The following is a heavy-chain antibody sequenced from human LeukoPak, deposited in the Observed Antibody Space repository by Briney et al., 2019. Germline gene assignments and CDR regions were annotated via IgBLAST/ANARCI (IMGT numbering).Heavy chain of an antibody. CDR1: GFTFSSYA. J-gene: IGHJ4*02. Sequence: GRSLRLSCAASGFTFSSYAMHWVRQAPGKGLEWVAVISYDGSNKYYADSVKGRFTISRDNSKNTLYLQMNSLRAEDTAVYYCARAYSSGWYPYWGQGTLVTVSS. CDR3: ARAYSSGWYPY. V-gene: IGHV3-30*04. D-gene: IGHD6-19*01. CDR2: ISYDGSNK.